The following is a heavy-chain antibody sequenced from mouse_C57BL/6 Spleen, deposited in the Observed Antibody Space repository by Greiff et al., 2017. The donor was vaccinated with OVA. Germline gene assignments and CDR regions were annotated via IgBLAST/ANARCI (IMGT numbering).Heavy chain of an antibody. CDR3: ARGVTFYYFDY. Sequence: EVQLQQSGPGLVKPSQSLSLTCSVTGYSITSGYYWNWIRQFPGNKLEWMGYISYDGSNNYNPSLKNRISITRDTSKNQFFLKLNSVTTEDTATYYCARGVTFYYFDYWGQGTTLTVSS. CDR2: ISYDGSN. J-gene: IGHJ2*01. D-gene: IGHD2-1*01. V-gene: IGHV3-6*01. CDR1: GYSITSGYY.